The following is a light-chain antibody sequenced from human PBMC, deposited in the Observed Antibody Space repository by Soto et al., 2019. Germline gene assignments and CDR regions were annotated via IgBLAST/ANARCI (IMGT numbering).Light chain of an antibody. CDR3: QQYGNSLT. V-gene: IGKV3D-15*01. Sequence: EIVMTQSPATLSVSPGERATLSCRASQSVSSNLAWYQQKPGQAPRLLIYGVSNRATGIPDRFSGSGSGTDSTLTISRLEPDDFAVYYCQQYGNSLTVGGGTKVDIK. J-gene: IGKJ4*01. CDR2: GVS. CDR1: QSVSSN.